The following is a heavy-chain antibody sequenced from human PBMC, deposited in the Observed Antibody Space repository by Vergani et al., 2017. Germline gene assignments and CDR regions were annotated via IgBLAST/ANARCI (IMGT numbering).Heavy chain of an antibody. V-gene: IGHV3-30-3*01. CDR2: ISYHGSNK. Sequence: QVQLVESGGGLVKPGGSLRLSCAASGFTFSDYYMSWIRQAPGKGLEWVAVISYHGSNKYYADSVKGRFTISRDNSKNTLYLQMNSLRAEDTAVYYCARESTPTQIFGVVIPNWFDPWGQGTLVTVSS. CDR3: ARESTPTQIFGVVIPNWFDP. D-gene: IGHD3-3*01. CDR1: GFTFSDYY. J-gene: IGHJ5*02.